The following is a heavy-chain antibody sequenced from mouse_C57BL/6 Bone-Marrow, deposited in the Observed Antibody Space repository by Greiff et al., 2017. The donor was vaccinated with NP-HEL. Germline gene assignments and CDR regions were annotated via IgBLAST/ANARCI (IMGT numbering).Heavy chain of an antibody. CDR2: IDPSDSET. CDR1: GYTFTSYW. V-gene: IGHV1-52*01. J-gene: IGHJ1*03. CDR3: ALYGNYGYFDV. D-gene: IGHD2-1*01. Sequence: VQLQQPGAELVRPGSSVKLSCKASGYTFTSYWMHWVKQRPIQGLEWIGNIDPSDSETHYNQKFKDKATLTVDKSSSTAYMQLSSLTSEDSAVYYCALYGNYGYFDVWGTGTTVTVSS.